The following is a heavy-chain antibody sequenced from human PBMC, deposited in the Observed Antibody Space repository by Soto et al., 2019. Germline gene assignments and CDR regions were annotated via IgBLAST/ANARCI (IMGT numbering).Heavy chain of an antibody. V-gene: IGHV4-59*08. J-gene: IGHJ4*02. CDR1: GGSISSYY. CDR3: ARVGYCSSTSCYALDY. CDR2: IYYSGST. Sequence: PSETLSLTCTVSGGSISSYYWSWIRQPPGKGLEWIGYIYYSGSTNYNPSLKSQVTISVDTSKNQFSLKLSSVTAADTAVYYCARVGYCSSTSCYALDYWGQGTLVTVSS. D-gene: IGHD2-2*01.